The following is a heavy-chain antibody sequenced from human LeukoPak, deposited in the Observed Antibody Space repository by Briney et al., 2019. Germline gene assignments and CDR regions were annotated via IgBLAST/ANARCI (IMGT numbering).Heavy chain of an antibody. CDR1: GYTFTGYY. CDR3: ARSPSYYDFWSGHLVGDRKVYYMDV. Sequence: ASVKVSCKASGYTFTGYYMHWVRQAPGQGLEWMRIINPSGGSTSYAQKFQGRVTMTRDTSTSTVYMELSSLRSEDTAVYYCARSPSYYDFWSGHLVGDRKVYYMDVWGKGTTVTVSS. J-gene: IGHJ6*03. D-gene: IGHD3-3*01. V-gene: IGHV1-46*01. CDR2: INPSGGST.